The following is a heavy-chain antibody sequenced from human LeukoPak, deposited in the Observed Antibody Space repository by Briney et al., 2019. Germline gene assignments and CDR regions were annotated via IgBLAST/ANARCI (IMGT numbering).Heavy chain of an antibody. V-gene: IGHV4-59*01. CDR1: GGSISSYY. J-gene: IGHJ3*02. Sequence: SETLSLTCAVSGGSISSYYWSWIRQPPGKGLEWIGYIYYSGSTNYNPSLKSRVTISVDTSKNQFSLKLSSVTAADTAVYYCARGSFRLTRAFDIWGQGTMVTVSS. CDR2: IYYSGST. CDR3: ARGSFRLTRAFDI. D-gene: IGHD3-16*02.